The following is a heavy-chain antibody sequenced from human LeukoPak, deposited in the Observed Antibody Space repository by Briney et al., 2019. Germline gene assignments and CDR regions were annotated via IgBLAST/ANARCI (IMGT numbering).Heavy chain of an antibody. J-gene: IGHJ6*03. CDR2: ISGSGGST. V-gene: IGHV3-23*01. CDR1: GFTFSSYG. D-gene: IGHD6-13*01. Sequence: GGSLRLSCAASGFTFSSYGMSWVRQAPGKGLEWVSAISGSGGSTYYADSVKGRFTISRDNSKNMLYLQMNSLRAEDTAVYYCARGHSSSWYSLGYMDVWGKGTTVTVSS. CDR3: ARGHSSSWYSLGYMDV.